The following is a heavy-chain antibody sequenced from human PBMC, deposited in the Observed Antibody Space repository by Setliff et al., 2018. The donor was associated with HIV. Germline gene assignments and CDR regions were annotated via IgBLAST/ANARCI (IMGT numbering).Heavy chain of an antibody. Sequence: SETLSLTCTVSGGSISSGSYYWSWIRQPPGKGLEWIGSISHSGNTYHNPSLQSRVTISLDMSKSQFSLKLRSMSAADTAVYYCARDPHYFDTSGYYSYFYFDFWGQGMLVTVSS. J-gene: IGHJ4*02. D-gene: IGHD3-22*01. CDR2: ISHSGNT. V-gene: IGHV4-39*07. CDR1: GGSISSGSYY. CDR3: ARDPHYFDTSGYYSYFYFDF.